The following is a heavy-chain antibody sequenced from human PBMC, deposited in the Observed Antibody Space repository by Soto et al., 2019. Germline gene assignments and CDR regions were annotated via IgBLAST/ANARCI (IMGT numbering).Heavy chain of an antibody. V-gene: IGHV3-9*01. CDR2: ISWNSGSI. J-gene: IGHJ4*02. Sequence: EVQLVESGGGLVQPGRSLRLSCAASGFTFDAYAMHWVRQAPGKGLEWVSGISWNSGSIGYADSVKGRFTISRDNAKNSLYLQMNSLRAEDTALYYCAKDSRSSGWFDYWGQGTLVTVSS. D-gene: IGHD6-19*01. CDR1: GFTFDAYA. CDR3: AKDSRSSGWFDY.